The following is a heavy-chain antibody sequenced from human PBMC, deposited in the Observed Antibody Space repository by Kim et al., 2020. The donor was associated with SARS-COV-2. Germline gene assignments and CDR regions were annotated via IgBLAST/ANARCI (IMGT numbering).Heavy chain of an antibody. CDR1: GGSINSGSYY. D-gene: IGHD3-3*01. CDR3: ASHLSGYYWFDY. J-gene: IGHJ4*02. V-gene: IGHV4-61*02. CDR2: IYTSGST. Sequence: SETLSLTCTVSGGSINSGSYYWSWIRQPAGKGLEWIGRIYTSGSTNYNPSLKSRVTISVDTSKNQFSLKLSSVTAADTAVYYCASHLSGYYWFDYWGQGTLVTVSS.